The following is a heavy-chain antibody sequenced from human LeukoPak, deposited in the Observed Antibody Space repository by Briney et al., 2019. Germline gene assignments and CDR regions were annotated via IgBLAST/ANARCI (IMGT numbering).Heavy chain of an antibody. CDR1: GYSISSSYY. D-gene: IGHD2-2*01. Sequence: SETLSLTCAASGYSISSSYYWGWIRQPPGKGLEWIGSIYHSGSTYYNPSLKSRVTISVDTSKNQFSLRLSSVAAADTAVYYCATEGSASQTIDYWGQGTLVTVSS. V-gene: IGHV4-38-2*02. CDR3: ATEGSASQTIDY. J-gene: IGHJ4*02. CDR2: IYHSGST.